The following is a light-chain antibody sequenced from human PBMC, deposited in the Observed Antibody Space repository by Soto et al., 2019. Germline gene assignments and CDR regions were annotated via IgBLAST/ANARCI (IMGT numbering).Light chain of an antibody. J-gene: IGKJ3*01. CDR2: DVS. CDR1: QSISSY. Sequence: EIVLTQSPATLALSPGERATLSCRASQSISSYLAWYQQKPGQAPRLLIYDVSNRAPGIPARFSGSGSGTDFTLTISSLEPEDFAVYYCQQRSNWPPFTFGPGTXVDIK. CDR3: QQRSNWPPFT. V-gene: IGKV3-11*01.